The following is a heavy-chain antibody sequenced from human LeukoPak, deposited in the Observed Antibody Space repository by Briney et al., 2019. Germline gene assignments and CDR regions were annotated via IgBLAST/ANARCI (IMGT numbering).Heavy chain of an antibody. V-gene: IGHV5-51*01. CDR2: IYPGDSDT. Sequence: ESLEISCKGSGYSFTSYWIGWVRQMPGKGLEWMGIIYPGDSDTRYSPSFQGQVTISADRSISTAYLQWSSLKASDTAMYYCARGFYGGYYYYYYMDVWGKGTTVTVSS. D-gene: IGHD4/OR15-4a*01. CDR1: GYSFTSYW. J-gene: IGHJ6*03. CDR3: ARGFYGGYYYYYYMDV.